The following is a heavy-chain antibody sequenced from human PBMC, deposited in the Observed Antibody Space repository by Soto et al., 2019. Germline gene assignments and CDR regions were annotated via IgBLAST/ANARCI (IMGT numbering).Heavy chain of an antibody. V-gene: IGHV3-11*01. CDR3: ARDLGYCDSSGYFDY. J-gene: IGHJ4*02. Sequence: GSLRLSCAASGFTFSDYYMSWIRQAPGKGLEWVSYISSSDSIVSYADSVKGRFTISRDNAKNSLYLQMNSLRAEDTAVYFCARDLGYCDSSGYFDYWGQGTLVTVSS. D-gene: IGHD3-22*01. CDR2: ISSSDSIV. CDR1: GFTFSDYY.